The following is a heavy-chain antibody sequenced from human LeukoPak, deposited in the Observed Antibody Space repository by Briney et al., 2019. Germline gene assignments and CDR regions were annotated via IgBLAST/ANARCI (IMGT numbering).Heavy chain of an antibody. CDR3: AKGSRSGGSCYSDFDY. V-gene: IGHV3-23*01. J-gene: IGHJ4*02. Sequence: GGSLRLSCAASGFTFSSYAMSWVRQAPGKGLEWVSAISGSGGSTYYADSVKGRFTISRDNSKNTLYLQMNSLRAGDTAVYYCAKGSRSGGSCYSDFDYWGQGTLVTVSS. D-gene: IGHD2-15*01. CDR2: ISGSGGST. CDR1: GFTFSSYA.